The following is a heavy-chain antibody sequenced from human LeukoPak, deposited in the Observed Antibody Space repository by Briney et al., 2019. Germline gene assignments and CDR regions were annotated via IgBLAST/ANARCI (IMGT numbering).Heavy chain of an antibody. D-gene: IGHD3-16*02. CDR3: TIDYVWGSYRYPNFDY. V-gene: IGHV3-49*04. J-gene: IGHJ4*02. CDR1: GFTFGDYA. CDR2: IRSKAYGGTT. Sequence: PGGSLRLSCTASGFTFGDYAMSWVRQAPGKGLEWVGFIRSKAYGGTTEYAASVKGRFTISRDDSKSIAYLQMNSLKTEDTAVYYCTIDYVWGSYRYPNFDYWGQGTLVTVSS.